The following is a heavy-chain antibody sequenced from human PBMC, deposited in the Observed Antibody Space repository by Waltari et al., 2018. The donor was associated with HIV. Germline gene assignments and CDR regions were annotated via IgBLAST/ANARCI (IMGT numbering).Heavy chain of an antibody. Sequence: EVQLVESGGGLVKPGGSLRLSCEASGFTFSRYAMSWVGKAPGKGLEWVSAISGSGGSTYYADSVKGRFTISRDNSKNTLYLQMNSLRAEDTAVYYCAKEHARSMVRGGDWGQGTLVTVSS. V-gene: IGHV3-23*04. CDR3: AKEHARSMVRGGD. J-gene: IGHJ4*02. CDR2: ISGSGGST. CDR1: GFTFSRYA. D-gene: IGHD3-10*01.